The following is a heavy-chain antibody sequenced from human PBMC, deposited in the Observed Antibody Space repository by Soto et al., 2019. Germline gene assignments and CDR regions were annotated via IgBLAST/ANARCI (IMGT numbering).Heavy chain of an antibody. CDR1: GFTFSSYS. D-gene: IGHD6-19*01. V-gene: IGHV3-21*01. J-gene: IGHJ6*02. CDR3: ARDGQWQYYYGMDV. Sequence: GGSLRLSCAASGFTFSSYSMNWVRQAPGKGLEWVSSISSSSSYIYYADSVKGRFTISRDNAKNSLYLQMNSLRAEDTAVYYCARDGQWQYYYGMDVWGQGTTVTVSS. CDR2: ISSSSSYI.